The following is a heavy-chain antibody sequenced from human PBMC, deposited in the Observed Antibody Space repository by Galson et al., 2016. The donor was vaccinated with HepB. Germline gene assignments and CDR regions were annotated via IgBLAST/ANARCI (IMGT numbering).Heavy chain of an antibody. CDR1: GYTFTSYY. CDR3: ARESGDPRFF. V-gene: IGHV1-46*01. CDR2: IHPNGGTT. D-gene: IGHD2-21*02. J-gene: IGHJ4*02. Sequence: SVKVSCKASGYTFTSYYLHWVRQAPGQGLEWMGLIHPNGGTTNYAQKFQGRVTITRDTSTTTVHMELSSLRSDDTAVYYCARESGDPRFFWGQGTLVTVSS.